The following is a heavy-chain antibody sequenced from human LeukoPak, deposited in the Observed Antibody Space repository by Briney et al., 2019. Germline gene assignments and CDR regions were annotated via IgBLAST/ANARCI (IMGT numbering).Heavy chain of an antibody. CDR1: GFTFSRYG. V-gene: IGHV3-33*06. CDR2: IWHDGSYE. J-gene: IGHJ4*02. CDR3: AKDGVGATSLDW. Sequence: PGGSLRLSCAASGFTFSRYGVHWVRQAPGKGLEWVAVIWHDGSYEYYADSVKGRFTISRDSSKNTLYLQMNSLRAEDTAVYYCAKDGVGATSLDWWGQRPRVTVSS. D-gene: IGHD1-26*01.